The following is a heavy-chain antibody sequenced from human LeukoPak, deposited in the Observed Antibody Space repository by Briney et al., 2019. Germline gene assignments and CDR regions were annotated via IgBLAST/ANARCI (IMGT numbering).Heavy chain of an antibody. CDR2: ISAYKGNT. Sequence: ASVKVSCKASGYTFTSYGISWVRQAPGQGLEWMGWISAYKGNTNYAQKLQGRVTMTTDTSTSTAYMELRSLRSDDTAVYYCAYGYSYGSTDYYYGMDVWGQGTTVTVSS. CDR3: AYGYSYGSTDYYYGMDV. CDR1: GYTFTSYG. J-gene: IGHJ6*02. V-gene: IGHV1-18*01. D-gene: IGHD5-18*01.